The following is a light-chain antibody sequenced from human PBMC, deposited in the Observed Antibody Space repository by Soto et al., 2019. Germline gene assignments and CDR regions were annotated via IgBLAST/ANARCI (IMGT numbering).Light chain of an antibody. Sequence: QSVLTQPASVSGSPGQSITISCTGSSSDVGYYIFVSWYQQHPGKAPKLMIYDVNNRPSGVSNRFSGSKSGNTASLTISGLQSEDEADYYCCSYTTSSYYVFGTGTKLTVL. V-gene: IGLV2-14*01. CDR2: DVN. CDR3: CSYTTSSYYV. CDR1: SSDVGYYIF. J-gene: IGLJ1*01.